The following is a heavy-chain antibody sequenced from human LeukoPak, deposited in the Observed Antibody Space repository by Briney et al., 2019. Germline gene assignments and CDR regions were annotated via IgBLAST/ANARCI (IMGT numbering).Heavy chain of an antibody. J-gene: IGHJ4*02. CDR2: INSDGSSA. CDR3: ARAPDKIGYCRGTTCPS. Sequence: PGGSLRLSCAASGFTFSTYWMHWVRQAPGKGLVWLSCINSDGSSATYADSVKGRFTISRDNAKNTLYLQMNSLRAEDTAVYYCARAPDKIGYCRGTTCPSWGQGTLVTVSS. CDR1: GFTFSTYW. V-gene: IGHV3-74*01. D-gene: IGHD2-2*01.